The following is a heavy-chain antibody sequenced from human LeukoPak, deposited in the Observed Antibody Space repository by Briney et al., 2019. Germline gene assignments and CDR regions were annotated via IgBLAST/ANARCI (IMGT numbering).Heavy chain of an antibody. J-gene: IGHJ6*03. CDR2: ISSSSSYI. Sequence: GGSLRLSCAASGFTFSSSAMSWVRQAPGKGLEWVSSISSSSSYIYYADSVKGRFTISRDNAKNSLYLQMNSLRAEDTAVYYCARDPCSGGSCQYYYYYYYMDVWGKGTTVTVSS. D-gene: IGHD2-15*01. CDR3: ARDPCSGGSCQYYYYYYYMDV. V-gene: IGHV3-21*01. CDR1: GFTFSSSA.